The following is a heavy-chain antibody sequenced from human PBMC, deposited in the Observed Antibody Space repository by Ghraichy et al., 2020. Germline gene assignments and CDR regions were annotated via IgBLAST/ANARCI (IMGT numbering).Heavy chain of an antibody. CDR2: IYHSGST. D-gene: IGHD6-13*01. V-gene: IGHV4-38-2*02. Sequence: SETLSLTCTVSGYSISSGYYWGWIRQPPGKGLEWIGSIYHSGSTYYNPSLKSRVTISVDTSKNQFSLKLSSVTAADTAVYYCARITKQLVLYGMDVWGQGTTVTVSS. CDR3: ARITKQLVLYGMDV. J-gene: IGHJ6*02. CDR1: GYSISSGYY.